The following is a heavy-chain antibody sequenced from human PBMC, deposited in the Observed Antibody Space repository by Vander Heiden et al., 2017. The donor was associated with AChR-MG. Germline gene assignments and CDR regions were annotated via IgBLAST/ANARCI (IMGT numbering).Heavy chain of an antibody. CDR1: GFTFRSYW. J-gene: IGHJ6*03. D-gene: IGHD6-6*01. V-gene: IGHV3-74*01. Sequence: EVQLVESGGGLVQPGGSLRPPCAASGFTFRSYWMHWVRQAPGKGLVWVSRSNSDGSSTSYADSVKGRFTISRDNAKNTLYLQMNSLRAEDTAVYYCASSGHSSSSPTMRYYYYYYMDVWGKGTTVTVSS. CDR3: ASSGHSSSSPTMRYYYYYYMDV. CDR2: SNSDGSST.